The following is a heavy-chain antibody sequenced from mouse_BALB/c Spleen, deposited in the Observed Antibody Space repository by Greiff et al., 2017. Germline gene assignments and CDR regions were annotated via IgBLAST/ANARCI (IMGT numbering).Heavy chain of an antibody. CDR3: ARQTGTAMDY. CDR2: ISDGGSYT. Sequence: EVKLVESGGGLVKPGGSLKLSCAASGFTFSDYYMYWVRQTPEKRLEWVATISDGGSYTYYPDSVKGRFTISRDNAKNNLYLQMSSLKSEDTAMYYCARQTGTAMDYWGQGTSVTVSS. CDR1: GFTFSDYY. J-gene: IGHJ4*01. D-gene: IGHD4-1*01. V-gene: IGHV5-4*02.